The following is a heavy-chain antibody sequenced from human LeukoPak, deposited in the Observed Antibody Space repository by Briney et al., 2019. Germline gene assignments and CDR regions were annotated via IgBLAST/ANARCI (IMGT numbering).Heavy chain of an antibody. J-gene: IGHJ4*02. CDR2: LIGSSGST. CDR3: VKGAYDYIVIAYFDY. V-gene: IGHV3-23*01. CDR1: GFTLNKYA. D-gene: IGHD2/OR15-2a*01. Sequence: GGSLRLSCAASGFTLNKYAMNWVRQAPGKGLEWVSVLIGSSGSTDYADSVKGRFTISRDTSKNTLYLEMNSLRAEDTAIYYCVKGAYDYIVIAYFDYWGQGTRVTVSS.